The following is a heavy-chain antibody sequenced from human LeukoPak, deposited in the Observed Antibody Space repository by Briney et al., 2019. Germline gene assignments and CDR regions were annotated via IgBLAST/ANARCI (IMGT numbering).Heavy chain of an antibody. CDR3: ARGYCSGGSCYDY. CDR2: ISSSSSYI. Sequence: PGGSLRLSCAASGFTFSSYSMNWVRQAPGKGLEWVTSISSSSSYIYYADSVKGRLTISRDNAKNSLYLQMNSLRAEDTAVYYCARGYCSGGSCYDYWGQGTLVTVSS. D-gene: IGHD2-15*01. J-gene: IGHJ4*02. V-gene: IGHV3-21*01. CDR1: GFTFSSYS.